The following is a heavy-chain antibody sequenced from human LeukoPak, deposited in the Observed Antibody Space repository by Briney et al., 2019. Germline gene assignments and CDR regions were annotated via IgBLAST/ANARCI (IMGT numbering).Heavy chain of an antibody. CDR2: IRTKAYGGTT. D-gene: IGHD5-18*01. CDR3: ARRGYGYGYLDY. J-gene: IGHJ4*02. CDR1: GFIFGDYS. Sequence: PGRSLRLSCTASGFIFGDYSMSWVRQAPGKGLEWVAFIRTKAYGGTTEYAASVKGRFTISRDDSESIAYLQINSLKTEDTAVYCCARRGYGYGYLDYWGQGTLVTVSS. V-gene: IGHV3-49*04.